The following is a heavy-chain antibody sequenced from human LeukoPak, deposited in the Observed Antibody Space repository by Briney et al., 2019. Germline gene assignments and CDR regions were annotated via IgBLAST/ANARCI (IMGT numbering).Heavy chain of an antibody. Sequence: ASVKVSCKASGGTFSSYAISWVRQAPGQGLEWMGGIIPIFGTANYAQKFQGRVTITADESTSTAYMELSSLRSEDTAVYYCARPISSGYYAFDIWGQGTMVTVSS. D-gene: IGHD3-3*01. CDR1: GGTFSSYA. V-gene: IGHV1-69*13. CDR3: ARPISSGYYAFDI. CDR2: IIPIFGTA. J-gene: IGHJ3*02.